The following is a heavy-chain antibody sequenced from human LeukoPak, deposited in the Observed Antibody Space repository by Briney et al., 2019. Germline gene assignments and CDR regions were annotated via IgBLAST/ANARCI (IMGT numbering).Heavy chain of an antibody. V-gene: IGHV3-30*04. CDR1: GFTFSSYA. CDR2: ISYDGSNK. Sequence: GGSLRLSCAASGFTFSSYAMHWVRQAPGKGPEWVAVISYDGSNKYYADSAKGRFSISRDNSKNTLYLQMNSLRAEDTAVYCCARDAVVKGCFDYWGQGTLVTVSS. J-gene: IGHJ4*02. CDR3: ARDAVVKGCFDY. D-gene: IGHD3-22*01.